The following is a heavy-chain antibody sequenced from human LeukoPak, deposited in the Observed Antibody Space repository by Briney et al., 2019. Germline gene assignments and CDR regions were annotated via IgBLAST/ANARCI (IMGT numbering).Heavy chain of an antibody. CDR3: ARDSADYDFWSGDYFDY. CDR1: GFTFSSYS. Sequence: GGSLRLSCAASGFTFSSYSMNRVRQAPGKGLEWDSSISSSSSYIYYADSVKGRFTISRDNAKNSLYLQMNSLRAEDTAVYYCARDSADYDFWSGDYFDYWGQGTLVTVSS. J-gene: IGHJ4*02. D-gene: IGHD3-3*01. V-gene: IGHV3-21*01. CDR2: ISSSSSYI.